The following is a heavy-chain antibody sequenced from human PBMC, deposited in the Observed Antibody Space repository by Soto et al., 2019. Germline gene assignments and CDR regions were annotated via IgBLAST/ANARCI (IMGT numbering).Heavy chain of an antibody. CDR1: GGCISSSNYY. J-gene: IGHJ5*02. CDR3: ARRGYCSSCYWFDP. CDR2: MFYTGST. D-gene: IGHD6-13*01. Sequence: PSETLSLTSTVSGGCISSSNYYWVWIRQSPEKGLEWIGNMFYTGSTYYNPSLKSRVIISGDMSKRQFSLKLSSVTAADTAVYYCARRGYCSSCYWFDPWGQGTLVTVSS. V-gene: IGHV4-39*01.